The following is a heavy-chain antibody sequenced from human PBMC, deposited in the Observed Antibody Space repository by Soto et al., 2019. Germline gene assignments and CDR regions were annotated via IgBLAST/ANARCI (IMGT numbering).Heavy chain of an antibody. CDR3: VKGGWYGSSSPSDR. D-gene: IGHD6-6*01. V-gene: IGHV3-30*18. CDR1: GFTLRRQD. J-gene: IGHJ5*02. CDR2: VSYDGIAQ. Sequence: QEQLVESGGDVVQPGGSLRLSCAASGFTLRRQDMHWVRQAPGTGLEWVAVVSYDGIAQYYADSVKGRFTISRDNSKNTLYLQMNCLRVEDTALYYCVKGGWYGSSSPSDRWGQGTLVTVSS.